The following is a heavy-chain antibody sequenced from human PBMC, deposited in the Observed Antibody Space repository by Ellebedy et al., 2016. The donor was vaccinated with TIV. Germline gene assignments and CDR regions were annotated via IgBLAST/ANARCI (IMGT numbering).Heavy chain of an antibody. J-gene: IGHJ4*02. CDR2: IYYSGSS. CDR1: GGSISNSDYY. CDR3: ARDRGENTVKYFDY. Sequence: MPSETLSLTCTVSGGSISNSDYYWNWIRQPPGKGLEWIGSIYYSGSSYYNPSLNSRVTVSVDTSKNQFSLNLSSVTAADTAVYYCARDRGENTVKYFDYWGQGALVTVSS. D-gene: IGHD4-17*01. V-gene: IGHV4-39*07.